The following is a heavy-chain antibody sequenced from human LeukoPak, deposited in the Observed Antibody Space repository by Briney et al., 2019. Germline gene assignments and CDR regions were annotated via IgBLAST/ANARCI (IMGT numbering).Heavy chain of an antibody. D-gene: IGHD4-17*01. J-gene: IGHJ5*02. CDR3: AREDYGDLDNWFDP. V-gene: IGHV1-3*01. Sequence: GASVKVSCKASGYTFTSYAMHWVRQAPGQRLEWMGWINAGNGNTKYSQKFQGRVTITRDTSASTAYMELSSLRSDDTAVYYCAREDYGDLDNWFDPWGQGTLVTVSS. CDR2: INAGNGNT. CDR1: GYTFTSYA.